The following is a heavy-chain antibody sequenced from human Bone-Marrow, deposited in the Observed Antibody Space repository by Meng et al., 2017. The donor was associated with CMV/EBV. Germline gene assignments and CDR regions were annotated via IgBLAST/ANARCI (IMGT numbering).Heavy chain of an antibody. CDR3: ARSRGVTPRNWFDP. Sequence: ESLKISCTVSGGSISSYYWSWIRQPPGKGLEWIGYIYYSGSTNYNPSLKSRVTISVDTSKNQFSLKLSSVTAADTAVYYCARSRGVTPRNWFDPWGQGTLVTVSS. J-gene: IGHJ5*02. CDR1: GGSISSYY. CDR2: IYYSGST. V-gene: IGHV4-59*01. D-gene: IGHD3-10*01.